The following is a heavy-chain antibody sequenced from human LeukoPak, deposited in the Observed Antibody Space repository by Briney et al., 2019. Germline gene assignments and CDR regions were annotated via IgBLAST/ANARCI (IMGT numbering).Heavy chain of an antibody. V-gene: IGHV4-61*08. J-gene: IGHJ6*02. CDR2: IYYSGST. D-gene: IGHD3-3*01. Sequence: SETLSLTCTVSGGSISSGDYYWSWIRQPPGKGLEWIGYIYYSGSTNYNPSLKSRVTISVDTSKNQFSLKLSSVTAADTAVYYCARGNTHYDFWSGYGMDVWGQGTTVTVSS. CDR1: GGSISSGDYY. CDR3: ARGNTHYDFWSGYGMDV.